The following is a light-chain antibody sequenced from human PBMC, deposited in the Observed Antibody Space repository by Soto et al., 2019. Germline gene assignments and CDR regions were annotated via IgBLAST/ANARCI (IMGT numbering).Light chain of an antibody. CDR1: NSNIGTNT. V-gene: IGLV1-44*01. J-gene: IGLJ3*02. Sequence: QSLLTQPPSASATPGQRVTISCSGSNSNIGTNTVNWYQQLPGTAPRLLIYTNNQRPSGVPQRFSGSKTGTSASLAIGGLQSEDGADYYCVLYMGSGISVFGGGTKVTVL. CDR2: TNN. CDR3: VLYMGSGISV.